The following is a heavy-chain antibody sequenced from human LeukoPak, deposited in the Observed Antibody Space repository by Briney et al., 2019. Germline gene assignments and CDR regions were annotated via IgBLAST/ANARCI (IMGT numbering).Heavy chain of an antibody. V-gene: IGHV3-33*01. D-gene: IGHD5-18*01. CDR2: IWYDGSNK. CDR3: ARDMDTAMPYYFDY. Sequence: GGSLRLSCAASGFTFSSYGMHWVRQAPGKGLEWVAVIWYDGSNKYYADSVKGRFTISRDNSKNTLYLQMNSLRAEDTAVYYCARDMDTAMPYYFDYWGQGTLVTVSS. CDR1: GFTFSSYG. J-gene: IGHJ4*02.